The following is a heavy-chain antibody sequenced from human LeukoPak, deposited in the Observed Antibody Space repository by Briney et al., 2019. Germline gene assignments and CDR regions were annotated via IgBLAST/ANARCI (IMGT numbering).Heavy chain of an antibody. J-gene: IGHJ4*02. Sequence: PSGTLSLTCTVSGGSISSSSYYWGWIRQPPGKGLEWIGSIYYSGSTYYNPSLKSRVTISVDTSKNQFSLRLSSVTAADTAVYYCARLTYTYYYDSSTYSFWGQGTLVTVSS. CDR1: GGSISSSSYY. D-gene: IGHD3-22*01. CDR3: ARLTYTYYYDSSTYSF. V-gene: IGHV4-39*01. CDR2: IYYSGST.